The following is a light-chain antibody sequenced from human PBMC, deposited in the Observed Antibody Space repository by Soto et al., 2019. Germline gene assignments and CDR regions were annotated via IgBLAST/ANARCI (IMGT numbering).Light chain of an antibody. J-gene: IGLJ1*01. CDR1: SSDVGGYSY. Sequence: QSVLTQPPSASGSPGQSVAISCTGTSSDVGGYSYVSWYRQHPGKAPKLMIYEVNKRPSGVPDRFSGSKSGNTASLTVSGLQAEDEADYYCSSYAGSSNVFGTGTKVTVL. CDR3: SSYAGSSNV. V-gene: IGLV2-8*01. CDR2: EVN.